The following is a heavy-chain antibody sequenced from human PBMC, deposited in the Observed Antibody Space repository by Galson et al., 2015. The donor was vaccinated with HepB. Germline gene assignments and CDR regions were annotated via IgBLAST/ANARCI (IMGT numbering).Heavy chain of an antibody. J-gene: IGHJ6*02. CDR3: ARDPFGGARYYDFWSGPWYYYYGMDV. CDR1: GFTFSSYG. CDR2: IWYDGSNK. Sequence: SLRLSCAASGFTFSSYGMHWVRQAPGKGLEWVAVIWYDGSNKYYADSVKGRFTISRDNSKNTLYLQMNSLRAEDTAVYYCARDPFGGARYYDFWSGPWYYYYGMDVWGQGTTVPVSS. V-gene: IGHV3-33*01. D-gene: IGHD3-3*01.